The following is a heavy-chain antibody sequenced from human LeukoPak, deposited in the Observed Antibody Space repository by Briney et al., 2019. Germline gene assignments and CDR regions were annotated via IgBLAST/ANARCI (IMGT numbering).Heavy chain of an antibody. CDR2: INPSGGST. CDR3: ARDPHSPTYSSGSSYFDY. J-gene: IGHJ4*02. CDR1: GYTFTSYF. D-gene: IGHD6-19*01. Sequence: ASVKVSCKASGYTFTSYFMHWVRQAPGQGLEWMGIINPSGGSTSYAQKFQGRVTMTRDTSTSTVYMELSSLRSEDTAVYYCARDPHSPTYSSGSSYFDYWGQGTLVTVSS. V-gene: IGHV1-46*01.